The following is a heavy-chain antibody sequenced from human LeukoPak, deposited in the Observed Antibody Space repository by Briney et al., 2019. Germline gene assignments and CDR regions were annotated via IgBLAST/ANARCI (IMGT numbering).Heavy chain of an antibody. CDR2: FYYNGVT. D-gene: IGHD5/OR15-5a*01. J-gene: IGHJ5*02. V-gene: IGHV4-39*01. Sequence: PSETLSLTCTVSGGSISTSDYLWAWVRQPPGKGLEWIGDFYYNGVTSYSPSLKSRVTISVDTSKNQFSLNLTSVTAADTAVYYCATSDTVSTYNWFDPWGLGTLVTVS. CDR3: ATSDTVSTYNWFDP. CDR1: GGSISTSDYL.